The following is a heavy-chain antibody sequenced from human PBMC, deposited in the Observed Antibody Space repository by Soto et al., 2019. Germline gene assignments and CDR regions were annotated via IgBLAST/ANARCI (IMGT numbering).Heavy chain of an antibody. CDR3: AILGTYYSDKSDNYVDF. J-gene: IGHJ4*02. CDR2: INAGNGNT. D-gene: IGHD3-22*01. V-gene: IGHV1-3*01. Sequence: ASVKVSCKASGYTLTRYSIHWVRQAPGQRLEWMGWINAGNGNTKFSQKFQGRVTITRDTSASTAYMELRGLRSEDTAVYYCAILGTYYSDKSDNYVDFWRQGTLVTVSS. CDR1: GYTLTRYS.